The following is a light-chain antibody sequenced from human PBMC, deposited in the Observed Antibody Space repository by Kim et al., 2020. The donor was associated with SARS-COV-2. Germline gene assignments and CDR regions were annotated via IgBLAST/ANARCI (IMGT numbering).Light chain of an antibody. CDR2: DTS. V-gene: IGKV3-11*01. CDR1: QSADTY. CDR3: QQRNDWLPT. J-gene: IGKJ5*01. Sequence: EIVLTQSPATLSLSPGDTATLSCRASQSADTYLAWYQQKPGQAPRLLIYDTSTRATGVPARFSGSGSGTDFTLTIDSLEPQDFAVYYCQQRNDWLPTFGQGTRLEIK.